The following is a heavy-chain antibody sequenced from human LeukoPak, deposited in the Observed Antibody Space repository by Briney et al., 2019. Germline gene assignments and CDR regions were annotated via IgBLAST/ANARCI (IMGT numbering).Heavy chain of an antibody. J-gene: IGHJ4*02. CDR3: ARGMTYYYDSSFDY. D-gene: IGHD3-22*01. Sequence: VASVKVSCKASGYTFTGYYMHWVRQAPGQGLEWMGWINPNSGGTNYAQKFQGRVTMTRDTSISTAYMELSRLRSDDTAVYYCARGMTYYYDSSFDYWGQGTLVTVSS. CDR1: GYTFTGYY. V-gene: IGHV1-2*02. CDR2: INPNSGGT.